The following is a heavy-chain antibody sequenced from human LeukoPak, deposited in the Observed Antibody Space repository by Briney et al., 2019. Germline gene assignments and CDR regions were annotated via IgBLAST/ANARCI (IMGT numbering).Heavy chain of an antibody. CDR3: ARTMVRGVIVDY. D-gene: IGHD3-10*01. J-gene: IGHJ4*02. CDR1: GGSFSGYY. V-gene: IGHV3-21*01. CDR2: ISSSSSYI. Sequence: ETLSLTCAVYGGSFSGYYWSWVRQAPGKGLEWVSSISSSSSYIYYADSVKGRFTISRDNAKNSLYLQMNSLRAEDTAVYYCARTMVRGVIVDYWGQGTLVTVSS.